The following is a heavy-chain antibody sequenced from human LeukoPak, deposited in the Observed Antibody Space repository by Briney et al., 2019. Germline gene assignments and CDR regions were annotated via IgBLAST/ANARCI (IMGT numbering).Heavy chain of an antibody. V-gene: IGHV3-21*01. CDR2: ISSSSSYI. D-gene: IGHD6-19*01. CDR1: GFTFSSYS. J-gene: IGHJ6*02. Sequence: GGSLRLSCAASGFTFSSYSMNWVRQAPGKGLEWVSSISSSSSYIYYADSVKGRFTISRDNAKNSLYLQMNSLRAEDTAAYYCARHPYIAVAGTYYYYGMDVWGQGTTVTVSS. CDR3: ARHPYIAVAGTYYYYGMDV.